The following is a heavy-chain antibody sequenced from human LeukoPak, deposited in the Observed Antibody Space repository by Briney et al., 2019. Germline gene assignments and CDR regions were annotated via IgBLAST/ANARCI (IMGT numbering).Heavy chain of an antibody. D-gene: IGHD3-10*01. V-gene: IGHV1-46*01. Sequence: ASVKVSCKSSGYTFTIYYMDWVRQAPGQGLEWMGIINPSGGSTSYAQKFQGRVTMNRDTSTSTVYMELSSLRSEDTAVYYCARDSGMVRGTVDYWGQGTLVTVSS. CDR1: GYTFTIYY. CDR3: ARDSGMVRGTVDY. J-gene: IGHJ4*02. CDR2: INPSGGST.